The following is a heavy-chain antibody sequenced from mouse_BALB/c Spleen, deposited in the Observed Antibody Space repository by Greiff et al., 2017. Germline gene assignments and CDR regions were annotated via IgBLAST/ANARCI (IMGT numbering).Heavy chain of an antibody. CDR2: ISTYYGDA. CDR3: AREAYYRYDGFAY. Sequence: QVQLKESGAELVRPGVSVKISCKGSGYTFTDYAMHWVKQSHAKSLEWIGVISTYYGDARYNQKFKGKATMTVDKSSSTAYMELARLTSEDSAIYYCAREAYYRYDGFAYWGQGTLVTVSA. V-gene: IGHV1S137*01. D-gene: IGHD2-14*01. CDR1: GYTFTDYA. J-gene: IGHJ3*01.